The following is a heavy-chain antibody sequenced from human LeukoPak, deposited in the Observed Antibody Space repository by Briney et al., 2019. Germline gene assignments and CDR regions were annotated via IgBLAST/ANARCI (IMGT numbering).Heavy chain of an antibody. D-gene: IGHD3-3*01. V-gene: IGHV4-34*01. J-gene: IGHJ4*02. CDR2: INHSGST. Sequence: PSETLSLTCAVYGGSFSGYYWSWIRQPPGKGLEWIGEINHSGSTNYNPSLKSRVTISVDTSKNLFSLKLTSVTAADTAVYYCAREIFGARAFEYWGQGILVTVSS. CDR3: AREIFGARAFEY. CDR1: GGSFSGYY.